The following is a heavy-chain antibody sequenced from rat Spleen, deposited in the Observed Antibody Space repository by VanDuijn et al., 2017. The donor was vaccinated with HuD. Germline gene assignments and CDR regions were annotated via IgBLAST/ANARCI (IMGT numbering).Heavy chain of an antibody. CDR1: GFTFRDYG. Sequence: EVQLVDSGGGLVQPGRSLKLSCAVSGFTFRDYGMAWVRQAPTKGLEWVASISPSGGGTYYRDSVKGRFIISRDDAKSTLYLQMDSLRSADTATYYCARRHYGYTDYFDYWGQGVMVTVSS. CDR3: ARRHYGYTDYFDY. V-gene: IGHV5-29*01. J-gene: IGHJ2*01. D-gene: IGHD1-9*01. CDR2: ISPSGGGT.